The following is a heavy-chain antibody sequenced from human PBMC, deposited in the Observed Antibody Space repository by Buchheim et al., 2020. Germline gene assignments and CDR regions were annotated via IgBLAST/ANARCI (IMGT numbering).Heavy chain of an antibody. CDR1: GGSFSDYY. CDR2: INHSGGT. V-gene: IGHV4-34*01. D-gene: IGHD6-13*01. Sequence: QVQLQQWGAGMLKPSETLSLTCAVYGGSFSDYYWSWIRQPPGKGLEWIGEINHSGGTNYNPSLKSRVTMSVDTSKNQLSLNLIFVTAADTAVYYCARAGSSWYNYFDLGGQGTL. J-gene: IGHJ5*02. CDR3: ARAGSSWYNYFDL.